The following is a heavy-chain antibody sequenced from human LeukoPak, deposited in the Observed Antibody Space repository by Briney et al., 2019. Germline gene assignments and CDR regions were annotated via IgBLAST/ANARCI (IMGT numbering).Heavy chain of an antibody. Sequence: GGSLRLSCAASGFIFDNLWMTWVRQTPGRGLEWVGRTRNKANSYTTEYAASVKGRFTISRDDSKNSLYLQMNSLKTEDTAVYYCASLIYGDYSYWGQGTLVTVSS. CDR2: TRNKANSYTT. J-gene: IGHJ4*02. V-gene: IGHV3-72*01. D-gene: IGHD4-17*01. CDR1: GFIFDNLW. CDR3: ASLIYGDYSY.